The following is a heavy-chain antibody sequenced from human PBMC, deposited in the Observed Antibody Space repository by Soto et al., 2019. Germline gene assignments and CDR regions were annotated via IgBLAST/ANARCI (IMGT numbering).Heavy chain of an antibody. CDR1: GFTFSSYA. CDR3: AKVSFAYCSSSSCYNPFDY. CDR2: IGDGGGSI. V-gene: IGHV3-23*01. J-gene: IGHJ4*02. D-gene: IGHD2-2*01. Sequence: PGGSLRLSCAASGFTFSSYAMSWVRQAPGEGLDWASSIGDGGGSIYYADSVKGRFTISSDNSKNTLFLQMNSLRAEDTALYYCAKVSFAYCSSSSCYNPFDYWGQGTLVTVSS.